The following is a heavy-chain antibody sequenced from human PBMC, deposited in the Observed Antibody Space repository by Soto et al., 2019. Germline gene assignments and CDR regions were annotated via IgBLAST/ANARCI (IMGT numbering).Heavy chain of an antibody. CDR2: IRSSTSHI. Sequence: GRSLRLSCVASGFTFNTYDMNWVRQAPGKGLGWVASIRSSTSHIHYAASVKGRFTISRDNAKNSLSLQMNSLTAEDTAVYYCARDVGLYTPEPNYYYYFALDVWGQGTMVTVSS. J-gene: IGHJ6*02. V-gene: IGHV3-21*01. CDR3: ARDVGLYTPEPNYYYYFALDV. CDR1: GFTFNTYD. D-gene: IGHD3-3*01.